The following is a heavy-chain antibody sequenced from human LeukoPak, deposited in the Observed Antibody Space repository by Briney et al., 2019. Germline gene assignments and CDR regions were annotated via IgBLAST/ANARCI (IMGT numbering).Heavy chain of an antibody. CDR3: ARDHCSPGTCLGGH. CDR1: GDTFIPYT. D-gene: IGHD2-15*01. CDR2: IIPSLDVA. V-gene: IGHV1-69*04. Sequence: APVKVPCKASGDTFIPYTFSWVRQAPGQGREWIGRIIPSLDVANYAQKFQGRVTLSVDRDTATTYMEVTSLRSEDTAIYYCARDHCSPGTCLGGHWGQGTLVTVSS. J-gene: IGHJ4*02.